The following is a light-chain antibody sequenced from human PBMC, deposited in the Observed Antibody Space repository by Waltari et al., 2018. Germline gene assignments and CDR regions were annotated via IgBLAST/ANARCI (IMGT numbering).Light chain of an antibody. CDR1: SSDVGDYNY. J-gene: IGLJ3*02. CDR2: DVT. CDR3: SSYTGSSTWV. V-gene: IGLV2-14*03. Sequence: QSALTQPASVSGSPGQAITISCTGTSSDVGDYNYVSWYQQYPGKAPKLMIYDVTRRPSGVSSRFAGSKSGKTASLTISGRQAEDEAEYYCSSYTGSSTWVFGGGTKLTVL.